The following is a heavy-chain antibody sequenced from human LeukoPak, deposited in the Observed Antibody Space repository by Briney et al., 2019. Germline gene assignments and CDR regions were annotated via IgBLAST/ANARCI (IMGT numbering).Heavy chain of an antibody. CDR3: ARETGYSSGWYPHFDY. Sequence: WASVKVSCKVSGYTLTELSMHWVRQAPGKGLEWMGGFDPEDGETIYAQKFQGRVTMTEDTSTDTAYMELSSLRSEDTAVYYCARETGYSSGWYPHFDYWGQGTLVTVSS. J-gene: IGHJ4*02. V-gene: IGHV1-24*01. CDR1: GYTLTELS. D-gene: IGHD6-19*01. CDR2: FDPEDGET.